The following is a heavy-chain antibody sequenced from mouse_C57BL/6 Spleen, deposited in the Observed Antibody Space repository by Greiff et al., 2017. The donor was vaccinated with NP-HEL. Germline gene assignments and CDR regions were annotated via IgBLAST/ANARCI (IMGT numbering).Heavy chain of an antibody. J-gene: IGHJ4*01. CDR2: IDPATGGT. D-gene: IGHD1-1*01. CDR1: GYTFTDYE. CDR3: TRRYYGSSPYAMDY. V-gene: IGHV1-15*01. Sequence: QVQLKQSGAELVRPGASVTLSCKASGYTFTDYEMHWVKQTPVHGLEWIGAIDPATGGTAYNQKFKGKAILTADKSSRTAYMELRSLTSEDSAVYYCTRRYYGSSPYAMDYWGQGTSVTVSS.